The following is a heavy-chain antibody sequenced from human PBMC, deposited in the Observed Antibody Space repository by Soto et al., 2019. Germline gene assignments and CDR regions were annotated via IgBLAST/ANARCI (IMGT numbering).Heavy chain of an antibody. CDR1: GYSFTSYW. CDR3: ATWHLREHAYDI. J-gene: IGHJ3*02. CDR2: IYPGDSDT. Sequence: RGESLKISCNGSGYSFTSYWIGWVRQMPGKGLEWMGIIYPGDSDTRYSPSFQGQVTISAGKSISTAYLQWGSLKASDTALYFCATWHLREHAYDIWGQGTMVTVSS. D-gene: IGHD5-12*01. V-gene: IGHV5-51*01.